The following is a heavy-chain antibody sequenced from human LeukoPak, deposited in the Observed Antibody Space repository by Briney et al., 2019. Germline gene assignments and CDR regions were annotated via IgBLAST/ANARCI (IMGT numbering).Heavy chain of an antibody. V-gene: IGHV3-20*04. Sequence: PGGSLRLSRAASGFTFDDYGMSWVRQAPGKGLEWVSGINWNGGSTGHADSVKGRFTISRDNAKNSLYLQMNSLRAEDTALYYCARDPQTYYYDSSVSDFYYYYYMDVGGKGTTVTVSS. D-gene: IGHD3-22*01. CDR3: ARDPQTYYYDSSVSDFYYYYYMDV. CDR1: GFTFDDYG. CDR2: INWNGGST. J-gene: IGHJ6*03.